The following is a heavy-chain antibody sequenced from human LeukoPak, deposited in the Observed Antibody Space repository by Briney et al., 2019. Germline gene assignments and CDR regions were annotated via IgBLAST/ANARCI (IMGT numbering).Heavy chain of an antibody. V-gene: IGHV4-34*01. J-gene: IGHJ4*02. CDR1: GGSFSGYC. Sequence: PSETLSLTCAVYGGSFSGYCWSWIRQPPGKGLEWIGEINHSGSTNYNPSLKSRVTISVDTSKNQFSLKLSSVTAADTAVYYCAHPAWELTLWGQGILVTVSS. CDR2: INHSGST. D-gene: IGHD1-26*01. CDR3: AHPAWELTL.